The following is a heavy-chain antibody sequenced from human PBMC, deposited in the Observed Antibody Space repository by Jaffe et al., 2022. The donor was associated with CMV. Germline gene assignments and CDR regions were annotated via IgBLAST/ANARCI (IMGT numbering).Heavy chain of an antibody. CDR2: IDPSDSYT. Sequence: EVQLVQSGAEVKKPGESLRISCKGSGYSFTSYWISWVRQMPGKGLEWMGRIDPSDSYTNYSPSFQGHVTISADKSISTAYLQWSSLKASDTAMYYCASSPSSYSSVLQAPKYYFDYWGQGTLVTVSS. CDR1: GYSFTSYW. CDR3: ASSPSSYSSVLQAPKYYFDY. V-gene: IGHV5-10-1*03. J-gene: IGHJ4*02. D-gene: IGHD6-19*01.